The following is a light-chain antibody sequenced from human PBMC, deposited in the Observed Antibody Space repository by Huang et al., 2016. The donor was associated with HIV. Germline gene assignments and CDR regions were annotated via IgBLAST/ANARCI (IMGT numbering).Light chain of an antibody. Sequence: IVLTQSPGALSLSPGERATRPCRASQSVSSSYLAWYQQKPGQAPRLLIYGASSRATGIPDRFSGSGSGTDFTLTGSRLQPEDFAVYYCQHYGGAYTFGQGTKLELK. CDR1: QSVSSSY. V-gene: IGKV3-20*01. CDR3: QHYGGAYT. CDR2: GAS. J-gene: IGKJ2*01.